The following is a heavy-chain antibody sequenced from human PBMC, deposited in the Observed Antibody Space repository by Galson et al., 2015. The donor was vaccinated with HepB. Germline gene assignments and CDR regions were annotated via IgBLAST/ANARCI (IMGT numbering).Heavy chain of an antibody. Sequence: SLRLSCAASGFSVSNHWMHWVRQAPGEGLVWVSSLKSDGITSDYADSVRGRFTISRDNAKNTLYLRGTVLRADDTAVYYCVREVFEGGGNRVDLWGQGTTVTVSS. CDR3: VREVFEGGGNRVDL. J-gene: IGHJ6*02. CDR2: LKSDGITS. D-gene: IGHD4-23*01. V-gene: IGHV3-74*01. CDR1: GFSVSNHW.